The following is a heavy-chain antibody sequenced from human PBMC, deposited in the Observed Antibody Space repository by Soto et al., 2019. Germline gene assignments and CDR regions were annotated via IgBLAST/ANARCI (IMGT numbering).Heavy chain of an antibody. D-gene: IGHD3-3*01. V-gene: IGHV3-23*01. J-gene: IGHJ6*02. CDR1: GFTFSSYA. Sequence: GGSLRLSCAASGFTFSSYAMSWVRQAPGKGLEWASAISGSGGSTYYADSVKGRFTISRDNSKNTLYLQMNSLRAEDTAVYYCASAIFGVVIIDGLYYYGMDVWGQGTTVTVSS. CDR2: ISGSGGST. CDR3: ASAIFGVVIIDGLYYYGMDV.